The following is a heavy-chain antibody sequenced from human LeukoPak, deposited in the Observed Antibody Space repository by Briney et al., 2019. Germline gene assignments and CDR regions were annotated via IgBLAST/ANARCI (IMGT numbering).Heavy chain of an antibody. J-gene: IGHJ4*02. CDR1: GYTFTSYA. V-gene: IGHV7-4-1*02. CDR3: ARGPNCGGDCYPGFWFDY. CDR2: INTNTGNP. D-gene: IGHD2-21*02. Sequence: ASVKVSCKASGYTFTSYAMNWVRQAPGQGLEWMGWINTNTGNPTYAQGFTGRFVFSLDTSVSTAYLQISGLKAEDTAVYYCARGPNCGGDCYPGFWFDYWGQGTLVTVSS.